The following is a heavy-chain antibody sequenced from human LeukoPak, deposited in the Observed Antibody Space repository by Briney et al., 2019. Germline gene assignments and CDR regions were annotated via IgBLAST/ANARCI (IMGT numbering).Heavy chain of an antibody. J-gene: IGHJ4*02. Sequence: GGSLRLSCAASGFTFSSYGMSWVRQAPGKGLEWVSAISGSGGSTYYADSVKGRFTISRDNSKNTLYLQMNSLRAEDTAVYYCAKGGDGYNIGYGGQGTLVTVSS. D-gene: IGHD5-24*01. CDR2: ISGSGGST. CDR3: AKGGDGYNIGY. CDR1: GFTFSSYG. V-gene: IGHV3-23*01.